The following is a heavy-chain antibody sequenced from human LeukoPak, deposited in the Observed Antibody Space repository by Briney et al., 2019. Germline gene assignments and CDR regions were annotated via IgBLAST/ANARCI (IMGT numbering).Heavy chain of an antibody. D-gene: IGHD2-21*01. V-gene: IGHV4-39*01. Sequence: SETLSLTCTVSGGSISSRSYYWAWIRQPPGKELKWVGSIYYSGSTYYNPSLKSRVTIFVDTSKNQFSLKLSSVTAADTAVYYCARLISSSIFGMDVWGQGTTVTVSS. CDR2: IYYSGST. CDR3: ARLISSSIFGMDV. CDR1: GGSISSRSYY. J-gene: IGHJ6*02.